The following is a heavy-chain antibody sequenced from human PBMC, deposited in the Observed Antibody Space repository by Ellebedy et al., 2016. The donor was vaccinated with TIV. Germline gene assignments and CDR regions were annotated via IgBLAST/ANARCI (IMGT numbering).Heavy chain of an antibody. J-gene: IGHJ3*01. CDR1: GFTFSSHA. V-gene: IGHV3-23*01. CDR2: ITESGGNT. CDR3: ARDPVGVGPAFDV. Sequence: PGGSLRLSCAASGFTFSSHAMSWVRQAPGKGLEWVSSITESGGNTYYADSVKGRFTISRDNSKDTLHLQMNSLRAEAPAIYYCARDPVGVGPAFDVWGQGTMVTVSS. D-gene: IGHD1-26*01.